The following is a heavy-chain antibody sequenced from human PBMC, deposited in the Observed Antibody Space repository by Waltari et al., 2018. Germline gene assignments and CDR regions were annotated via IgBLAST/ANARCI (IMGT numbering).Heavy chain of an antibody. Sequence: QLQLQESGPGLVKPSETLSLTCTVSGGSISSSSYYWGWIRQPPWKGLEWIGSIYYSGSTYYNPSLKSRVTISVDTSKNQFSLKLSSVTAADTAVYYCASSYSSGWYSTFDYWGQGTLVTVSS. CDR2: IYYSGST. J-gene: IGHJ4*02. D-gene: IGHD6-19*01. CDR1: GGSISSSSYY. V-gene: IGHV4-39*01. CDR3: ASSYSSGWYSTFDY.